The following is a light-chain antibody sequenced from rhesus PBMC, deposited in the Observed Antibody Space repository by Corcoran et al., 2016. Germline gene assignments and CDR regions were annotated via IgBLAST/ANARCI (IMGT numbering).Light chain of an antibody. CDR3: QQYSSRPCT. J-gene: IGKJ3*01. Sequence: DIQMTQSPSSLSASVGDTVTITCRASQGISSWLAWYQHKPGKAPKFLIIKASSLQSGVPSRSSGSGSGTDFTLPISILQSEDFATYYCQQYSSRPCTFGPGTKLDIK. CDR1: QGISSW. CDR2: KAS. V-gene: IGKV1-22*01.